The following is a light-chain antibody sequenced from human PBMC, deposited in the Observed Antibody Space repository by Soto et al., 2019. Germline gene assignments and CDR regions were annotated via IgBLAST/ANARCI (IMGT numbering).Light chain of an antibody. CDR1: SSNIGAGYN. CDR2: GNS. CDR3: QSYDSSLRGFYV. V-gene: IGLV1-40*01. J-gene: IGLJ1*01. Sequence: QSVLTQPPSVSGAPGHRVTISCTGSSSNIGAGYNVHWYQQLPGTAPKLLIYGNSNRPSGVPDRFSGSKSGTSASLAITGLQAEDEADYYCQSYDSSLRGFYVFGTGTKVTVL.